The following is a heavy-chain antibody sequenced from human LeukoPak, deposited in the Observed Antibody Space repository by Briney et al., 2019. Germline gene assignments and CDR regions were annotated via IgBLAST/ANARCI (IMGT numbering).Heavy chain of an antibody. J-gene: IGHJ6*02. Sequence: GGSLRLSCAASGFTFNYAWTSWVRLVPGKGLEWVGQTVSEIDGGTTDYATPVKGRFTISRDDSKSTLYLQMNSLKIEDTAVYYCTTDEDWNYARKDVWGQGATVIVSS. CDR2: TVSEIDGGTT. CDR3: TTDEDWNYARKDV. D-gene: IGHD1-7*01. V-gene: IGHV3-15*04. CDR1: GFTFNYAW.